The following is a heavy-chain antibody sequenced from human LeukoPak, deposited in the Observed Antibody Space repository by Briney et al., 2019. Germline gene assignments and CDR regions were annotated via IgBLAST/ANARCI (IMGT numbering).Heavy chain of an antibody. CDR3: ARGIAAAGHFDY. CDR1: GGSISGYH. J-gene: IGHJ4*02. V-gene: IGHV4-59*01. Sequence: PSETLSLTCTVSGGSISGYHWSWNRQPPGKGLEWIGYIYYSGSTNYNPSLKSRVTISVDTSKNQFSLKLSSVTAADTAVYYCARGIAAAGHFDYWGQGTLVTVSS. D-gene: IGHD6-13*01. CDR2: IYYSGST.